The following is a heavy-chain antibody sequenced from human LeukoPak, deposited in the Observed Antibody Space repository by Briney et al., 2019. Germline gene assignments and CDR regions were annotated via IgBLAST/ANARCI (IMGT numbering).Heavy chain of an antibody. CDR2: ISGNGGDI. Sequence: GGSLRLSCAASGFTLSGHYMSWVRQAPGKGLEWISYISGNGGDIAYADSVKGRFTISRDNAKNSLHLQMNSLRVEDTAVYHCVRHAGRTGGQWGQGTLIAVSS. CDR1: GFTLSGHY. J-gene: IGHJ4*02. D-gene: IGHD3-10*01. V-gene: IGHV3/OR16-9*01. CDR3: VRHAGRTGGQ.